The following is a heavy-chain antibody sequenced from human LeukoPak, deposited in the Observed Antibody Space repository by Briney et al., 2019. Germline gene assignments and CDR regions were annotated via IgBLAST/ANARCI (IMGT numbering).Heavy chain of an antibody. CDR3: ARDLLPDDAFDI. Sequence: GGSLRLSCAPSGFTFSSYSMNWVRQAPGKGLEWVSSISSSSSYIYYADSVKGRFTISRDNAKNSLYLQMNSLRAEDTAVYYCARDLLPDDAFDIWGQGTMVTVSS. CDR2: ISSSSSYI. V-gene: IGHV3-21*01. CDR1: GFTFSSYS. J-gene: IGHJ3*02.